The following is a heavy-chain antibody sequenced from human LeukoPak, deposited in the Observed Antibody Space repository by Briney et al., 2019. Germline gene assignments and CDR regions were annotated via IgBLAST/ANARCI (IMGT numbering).Heavy chain of an antibody. CDR2: ISAYNGNT. V-gene: IGHV1-18*01. CDR1: GYTFTSYG. Sequence: ASVKVSCKASGYTFTSYGISWVRQAPGQGLEWMGWISAYNGNTNYAQKLQGRVTMTTDTSTSTAYMELRSLRSDDTAVYYCASQRDCSGGSCYSSSFDYWGQGTLVTVSS. J-gene: IGHJ4*02. CDR3: ASQRDCSGGSCYSSSFDY. D-gene: IGHD2-15*01.